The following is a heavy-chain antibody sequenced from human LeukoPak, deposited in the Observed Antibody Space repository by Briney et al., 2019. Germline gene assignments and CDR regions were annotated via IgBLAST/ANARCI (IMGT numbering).Heavy chain of an antibody. J-gene: IGHJ4*02. CDR3: ARNPQLVRVTPPDY. V-gene: IGHV1-46*01. CDR2: INPSGGST. Sequence: ASVKVSCKASGYTFTGYYIHWVRQAPGQGLEWMGWINPSGGSTSYAQKFQGRVTMTRDTSTSTVYMELSSLRSEDTAVDYCARNPQLVRVTPPDYWGQGTLVTVSS. CDR1: GYTFTGYY. D-gene: IGHD6-13*01.